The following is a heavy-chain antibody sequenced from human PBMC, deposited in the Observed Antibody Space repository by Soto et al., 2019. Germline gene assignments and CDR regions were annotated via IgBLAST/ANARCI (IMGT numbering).Heavy chain of an antibody. J-gene: IGHJ5*01. CDR3: ARHGTALTAVNWFVS. CDR2: IYYSGSV. CDR1: GASITRGSFY. Sequence: SETLSLTCTVSGASITRGSFYWGWVRHSPGKGLEWIGSIYYSGSVFYNPSLESRVTISADVFRDQFTLKLTSVSAADTAVYYCARHGTALTAVNWFVSWGHGTLVTVSS. V-gene: IGHV4-39*01. D-gene: IGHD2-21*02.